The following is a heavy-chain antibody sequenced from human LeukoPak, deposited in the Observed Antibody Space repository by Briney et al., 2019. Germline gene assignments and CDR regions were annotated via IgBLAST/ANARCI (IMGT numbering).Heavy chain of an antibody. CDR3: ARITGTTNYYYYMDV. J-gene: IGHJ6*03. CDR2: IRRRSAGGTT. CDR1: GFSFGDNT. D-gene: IGHD1-7*01. Sequence: GGSLRLSCAASGFSFGDNTINWVRQAPGGGLEWVGFIRRRSAGGTTDYAASVKGRFIISRDDSKSIAYLQMNSLDIEDTAVYFCARITGTTNYYYYMDVWGKGTTVTVSS. V-gene: IGHV3-49*04.